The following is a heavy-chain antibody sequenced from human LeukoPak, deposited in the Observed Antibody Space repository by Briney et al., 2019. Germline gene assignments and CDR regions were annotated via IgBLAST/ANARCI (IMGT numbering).Heavy chain of an antibody. CDR2: INPSGGST. D-gene: IGHD4-23*01. J-gene: IGHJ5*02. CDR1: GYTFTSYY. CDR3: ARENSDYGGQSAHLCWFDP. V-gene: IGHV1-46*01. Sequence: ASVKVSCKASGYTFTSYYMHWVRQAPGQGLEWMGIINPSGGSTSYAQKFQGRVTMTRDTSTSTVYMELSSLRSEDTAVYYCARENSDYGGQSAHLCWFDPWGQGTLVTVSS.